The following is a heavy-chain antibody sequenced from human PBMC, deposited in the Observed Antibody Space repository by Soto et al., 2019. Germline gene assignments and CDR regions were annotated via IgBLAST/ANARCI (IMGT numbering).Heavy chain of an antibody. CDR1: GFTFSSYA. D-gene: IGHD6-13*01. V-gene: IGHV3-23*01. CDR3: AKGGAAAAPPPNFDY. J-gene: IGHJ4*02. Sequence: GSLRLSCAASGFTFSSYAMSWVRQAPGKGLEWVSGISGSDSSTYYADSVKGRFTISRDNSKNTLYLQMNSLRAEDTAVYYCAKGGAAAAPPPNFDYWGQGTLVTVSS. CDR2: ISGSDSST.